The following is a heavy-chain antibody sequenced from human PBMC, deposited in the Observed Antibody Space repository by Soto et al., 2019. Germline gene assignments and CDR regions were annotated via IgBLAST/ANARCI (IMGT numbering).Heavy chain of an antibody. CDR2: LSYEGSEE. D-gene: IGHD6-19*01. J-gene: IGHJ4*02. CDR3: ALPRSPSLPEVAGPAFEY. Sequence: GGSLRLSCATSGFNFGVFGMHWVRQAPGKGLEWLSVLSYEGSEEYYADSVRGRFTISRDNSKSTLFLQMDSLRVEDTGVYYCALPRSPSLPEVAGPAFEYWGQGTLVTVSS. V-gene: IGHV3-30*03. CDR1: GFNFGVFG.